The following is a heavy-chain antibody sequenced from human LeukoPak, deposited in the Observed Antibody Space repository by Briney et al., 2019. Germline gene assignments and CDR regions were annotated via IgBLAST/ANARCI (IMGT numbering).Heavy chain of an antibody. CDR1: GFTFSSYA. J-gene: IGHJ4*02. CDR2: IKQDGSEK. V-gene: IGHV3-7*01. Sequence: PGGSLRLSCAASGFTFSSYAMSWVRQAPGKGLEWVANIKQDGSEKYYVDSVKGRFTISRDNAKNSLYLQMNSLRAEDTAVYYCARENYYDSSGYPYWGQGTLVTVSS. D-gene: IGHD3-22*01. CDR3: ARENYYDSSGYPY.